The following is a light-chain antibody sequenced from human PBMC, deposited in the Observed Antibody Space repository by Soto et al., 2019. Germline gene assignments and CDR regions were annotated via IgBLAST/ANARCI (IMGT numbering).Light chain of an antibody. J-gene: IGKJ5*01. CDR3: QQRHNWPIT. V-gene: IGKV3-11*01. CDR1: QSVSSSF. CDR2: DTS. Sequence: EIVLTQSPGTLSLSPGERATLSCRASQSVSSSFLAWYQQRPGQAPRLLVYDTSNRATGIPARFSGSGSGTDFTLTISSLEPADFGIYYCQQRHNWPITFGQGTRLET.